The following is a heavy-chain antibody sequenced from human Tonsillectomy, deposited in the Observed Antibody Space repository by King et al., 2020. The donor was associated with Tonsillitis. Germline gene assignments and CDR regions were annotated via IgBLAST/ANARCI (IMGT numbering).Heavy chain of an antibody. V-gene: IGHV4-39*07. CDR2: IYYSGST. CDR3: ARPNPPMITFDI. Sequence: QLQESGPGLVKPSETLSLTCTVSGGSISSSSYYWAWIRQPPGKGLEWIGYIYYSGSTYYNPSLKSRVTISVDTSKNQFSLKLSSVTAADTAVYYCARPNPPMITFDIWGQGTMVTVS. J-gene: IGHJ3*02. D-gene: IGHD3-22*01. CDR1: GGSISSSSYY.